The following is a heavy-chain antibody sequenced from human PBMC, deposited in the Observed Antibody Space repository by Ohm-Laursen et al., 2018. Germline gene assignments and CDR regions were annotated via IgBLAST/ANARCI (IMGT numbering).Heavy chain of an antibody. Sequence: SETLSLICSVSGGSISSYYWSWIRQPPGKGLEWIGYIYYSGSTNYNPSLKSRVTISVDTSKNQFSLKLSSVTAADTAVYYCARSITIFGVAPVFDPWGQGTLVTVSS. CDR2: IYYSGST. D-gene: IGHD3-3*01. CDR1: GGSISSYY. CDR3: ARSITIFGVAPVFDP. J-gene: IGHJ5*02. V-gene: IGHV4-59*08.